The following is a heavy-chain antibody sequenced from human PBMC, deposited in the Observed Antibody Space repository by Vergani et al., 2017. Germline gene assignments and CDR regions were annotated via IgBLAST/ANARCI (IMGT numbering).Heavy chain of an antibody. V-gene: IGHV4-61*02. D-gene: IGHD3-16*01. CDR1: GDSVSRSDYY. CDR2: IHTNGVI. CDR3: AKGNPYVDFDI. Sequence: QLQLHESGPGLVKPSETLSLTCSVSGDSVSRSDYYWGWLRPPAGKRLEWIGRIHTNGVIHYNPSLTSRATISVDTSRNQISLKLTSVTATDTAIYFCAKGNPYVDFDIWGQGTMITVSS. J-gene: IGHJ3*02.